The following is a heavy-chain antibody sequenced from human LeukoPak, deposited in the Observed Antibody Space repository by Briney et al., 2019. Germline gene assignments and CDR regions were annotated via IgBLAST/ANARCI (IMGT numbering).Heavy chain of an antibody. Sequence: SETLSLTCTVPGYSISSGYYGGGTRQPPGKGREGIGSIYHSGSTYYNPSLKSRVTISVDTSKSQFSLKLSSVTAADTAVYCCARVPQWTIDYWGQGTLVTVSS. V-gene: IGHV4-38-2*02. CDR1: GYSISSGYY. J-gene: IGHJ4*02. CDR3: ARVPQWTIDY. CDR2: IYHSGST. D-gene: IGHD6-19*01.